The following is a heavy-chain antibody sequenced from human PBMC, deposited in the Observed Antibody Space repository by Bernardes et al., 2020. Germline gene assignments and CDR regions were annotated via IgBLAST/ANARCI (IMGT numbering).Heavy chain of an antibody. V-gene: IGHV1-18*01. CDR2: ISAYNGNT. CDR1: GYTFTSYG. J-gene: IGHJ4*02. D-gene: IGHD1-26*01. CDR3: ARVVGASSGSFNVYFDY. Sequence: ASVKVSCMASGYTFTSYGISWVRQAPGQGLEWMGWISAYNGNTNYAQKLQGRVTMTTDTSTSTAYMELRSLRSDDTAVYYCARVVGASSGSFNVYFDYWGQGTLVTVSS.